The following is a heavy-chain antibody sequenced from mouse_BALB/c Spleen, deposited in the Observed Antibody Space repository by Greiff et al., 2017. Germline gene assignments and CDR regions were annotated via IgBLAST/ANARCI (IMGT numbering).Heavy chain of an antibody. V-gene: IGHV5-12-2*01. CDR3: ARGNRYDGVVDY. CDR1: GFTFSSYI. Sequence: EVQRVESGGGLVQPGGSLKLSCAASGFTFSSYIMSWVRQTPEKRLEWVAYITNGGGSTYYPDTVKGRFTISRDNAKNTLYLQMSSLKSEDTAMYYCARGNRYDGVVDYWGQGTTLTVSS. D-gene: IGHD2-14*01. CDR2: ITNGGGST. J-gene: IGHJ2*01.